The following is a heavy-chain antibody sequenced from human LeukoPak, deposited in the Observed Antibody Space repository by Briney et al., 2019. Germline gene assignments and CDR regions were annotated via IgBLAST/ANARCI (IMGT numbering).Heavy chain of an antibody. D-gene: IGHD1-14*01. V-gene: IGHV5-51*01. J-gene: IGHJ5*02. Sequence: GESLKISCKGSGYRFTSYWIGWVRQMPGKGLECMGIVYPGDSDTRYSPSFQGQVTISADKSISTAYLQWSSLKASDTAMYYCARTRNPIGWYDIWGQGTLVTVSS. CDR3: ARTRNPIGWYDI. CDR1: GYRFTSYW. CDR2: VYPGDSDT.